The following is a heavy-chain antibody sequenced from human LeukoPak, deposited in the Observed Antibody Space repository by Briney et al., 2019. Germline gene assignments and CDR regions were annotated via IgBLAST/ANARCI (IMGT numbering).Heavy chain of an antibody. J-gene: IGHJ3*02. CDR1: GVSISSYY. Sequence: SETLSLTCTVSGVSISSYYWSWIRQPPGKGLEWIGYIYYSGSTNYNPSLKSRVTISVDTSKNQFSLKLSSVTAADTAVYYCARTGAFDIWGQGTMVTVSS. V-gene: IGHV4-59*01. CDR3: ARTGAFDI. CDR2: IYYSGST.